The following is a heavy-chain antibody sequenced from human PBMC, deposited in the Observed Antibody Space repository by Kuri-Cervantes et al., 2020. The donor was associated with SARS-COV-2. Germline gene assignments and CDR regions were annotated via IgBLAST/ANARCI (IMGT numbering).Heavy chain of an antibody. CDR3: AKDEGISSVGDHYDFWSGYYGADFQH. V-gene: IGHV3-23*01. Sequence: GGSLRLSCAASGFTFSSYAMSWVRRAPGKGLEWVSAISGSGGSTYYADSVKGRFTISRDNSKNTLYLQMNSLRAEDTAVYYCAKDEGISSVGDHYDFWSGYYGADFQHWGQGTLVTVSS. CDR1: GFTFSSYA. CDR2: ISGSGGST. J-gene: IGHJ1*01. D-gene: IGHD3-3*01.